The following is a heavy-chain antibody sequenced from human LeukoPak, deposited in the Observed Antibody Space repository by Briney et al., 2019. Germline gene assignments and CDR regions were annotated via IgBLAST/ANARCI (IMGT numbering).Heavy chain of an antibody. Sequence: GESLKISCRASGYIFTNYWIAWVRWMPGEGLQWMGIILPGDSDTRYSPSFRGQVTISADTSTRTAYLQWTSLRASDSAIYYCARQGAGASYYDPTGLPRGAFDSWGQGTTVTVSS. J-gene: IGHJ3*02. D-gene: IGHD3-22*01. V-gene: IGHV5-51*01. CDR2: ILPGDSDT. CDR3: ARQGAGASYYDPTGLPRGAFDS. CDR1: GYIFTNYW.